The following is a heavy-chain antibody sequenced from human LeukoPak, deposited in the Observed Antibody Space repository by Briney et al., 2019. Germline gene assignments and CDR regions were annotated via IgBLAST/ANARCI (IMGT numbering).Heavy chain of an antibody. CDR2: ISAYNGNT. Sequence: ASVKVSCKASGYTFTSYGISWVRQAPGQGLEWMGWISAYNGNTNYAQKLQGRVTMTTDTSTSTAYMELRSLRSDDTAVYYCARDQSSGGLRYFDWLDAPGYYGMDVWGQGTTVTVSS. CDR1: GYTFTSYG. V-gene: IGHV1-18*01. J-gene: IGHJ6*02. D-gene: IGHD3-9*01. CDR3: ARDQSSGGLRYFDWLDAPGYYGMDV.